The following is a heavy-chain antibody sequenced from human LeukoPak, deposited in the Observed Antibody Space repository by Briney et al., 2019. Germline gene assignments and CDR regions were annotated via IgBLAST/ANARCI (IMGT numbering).Heavy chain of an antibody. Sequence: GGSLRLSCAASGFTFSSYNMNWVRQAPGKGLEWVSSISSSSSYIYYADSVKGRFTISRDNAKTSLFLQMNSLRAEDTAVYYCATSPYDSSAYYAYWGQGTLVTVSS. D-gene: IGHD3-22*01. CDR3: ATSPYDSSAYYAY. CDR2: ISSSSSYI. CDR1: GFTFSSYN. J-gene: IGHJ4*02. V-gene: IGHV3-21*01.